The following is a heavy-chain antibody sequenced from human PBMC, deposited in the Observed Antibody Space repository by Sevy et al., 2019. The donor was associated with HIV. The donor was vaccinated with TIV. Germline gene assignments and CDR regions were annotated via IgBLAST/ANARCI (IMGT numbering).Heavy chain of an antibody. CDR1: GFIFKTYA. CDR2: LTNSGGST. V-gene: IGHV3-23*01. D-gene: IGHD6-19*01. J-gene: IGHJ4*02. Sequence: GGSLRLSCAASGFIFKTYALSWVRQAPGKGLEWVSTLTNSGGSTYNADSVKGRFTISRDDSKNTLYLQMSSLRAEDTAIHYCATSTRGWLDYWGQGTLVTVSS. CDR3: ATSTRGWLDY.